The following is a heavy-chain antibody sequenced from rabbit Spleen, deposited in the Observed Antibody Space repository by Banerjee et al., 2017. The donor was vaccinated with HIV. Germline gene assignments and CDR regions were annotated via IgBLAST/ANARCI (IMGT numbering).Heavy chain of an antibody. CDR2: IDPVFGVT. CDR3: ARTVGYPGIYYFNL. D-gene: IGHD7-1*01. Sequence: QQQLVESGGGLVKPGASLTLTCKASGFSFSSKAVMCWVRQAPGKGLEWIGYIDPVFGVTYYASWVNGRFTISSHNAQNTLYLQLNSLTAADTATYFCARTVGYPGIYYFNLWGPGTLVTVS. CDR1: GFSFSSKA. J-gene: IGHJ4*01. V-gene: IGHV1S47*01.